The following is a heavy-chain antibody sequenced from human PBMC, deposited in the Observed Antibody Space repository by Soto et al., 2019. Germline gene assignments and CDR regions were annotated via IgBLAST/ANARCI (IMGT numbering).Heavy chain of an antibody. CDR1: GYDFTTYG. D-gene: IGHD1-1*01. CDR2: ISAHNGHT. V-gene: IGHV1-18*01. J-gene: IGHJ4*02. Sequence: QVHLVQSGAEVKKPGASVKVSCKGSGYDFTTYGITWVRQAPGQGLEWLGWISAHNGHTNYAQKLQGRVTVNRDTSTSTDYMEQRSLRSDGTAVYYFARGRYGDYWGEGSLVPVSS. CDR3: ARGRYGDY.